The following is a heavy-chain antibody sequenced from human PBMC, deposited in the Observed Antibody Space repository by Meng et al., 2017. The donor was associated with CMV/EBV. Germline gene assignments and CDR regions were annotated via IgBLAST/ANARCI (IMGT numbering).Heavy chain of an antibody. CDR3: ASTNLAAAGMDDDY. CDR1: GFTFSRYA. D-gene: IGHD6-13*01. CDR2: ISYDGSNK. V-gene: IGHV3-30-3*01. J-gene: IGHJ4*02. Sequence: GESLKISCAASGFTFSRYAMHWVRQAPGKGLEWVAVISYDGSNKYYADSVKGRFTISRDNSKNTLYLQMNSLRAEDTAVYYCASTNLAAAGMDDDYWGQGTLVTVSS.